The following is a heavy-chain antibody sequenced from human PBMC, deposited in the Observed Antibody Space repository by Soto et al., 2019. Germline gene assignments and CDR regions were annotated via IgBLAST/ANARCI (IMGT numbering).Heavy chain of an antibody. CDR3: ARSGVTGIVIPSHWFDP. CDR1: GDSIGGVGY. Sequence: SETLSLTCTVSGDSIGGVGYWSWIRQFPGRGLEWIGCTSSSESTYYNPALNNRISLSLDTSQNQFSLKLLSVTAADTAIYYCARSGVTGIVIPSHWFDPWGQGTLVTVSS. D-gene: IGHD2-21*02. J-gene: IGHJ5*02. CDR2: TSSSEST. V-gene: IGHV4-31*03.